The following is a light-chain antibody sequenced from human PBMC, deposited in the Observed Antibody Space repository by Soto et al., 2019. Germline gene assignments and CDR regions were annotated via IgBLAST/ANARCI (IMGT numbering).Light chain of an antibody. J-gene: IGLJ3*02. V-gene: IGLV2-14*01. Sequence: QSALTQPASVSGSPGQSITISCTGTSSDVGGYNYVSWYQQHPGKAPKLMIYEVSNRPSGVSNRFSGSKSGNTASLTISGLQAEDEADYYCSSYTSSSTTVFGGGTKVT. CDR2: EVS. CDR1: SSDVGGYNY. CDR3: SSYTSSSTTV.